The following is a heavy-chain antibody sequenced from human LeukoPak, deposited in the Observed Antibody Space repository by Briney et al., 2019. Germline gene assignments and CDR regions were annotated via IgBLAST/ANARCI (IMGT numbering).Heavy chain of an antibody. CDR1: GGSISSYY. CDR2: IYYSGST. CDR3: ARGGTVRNGMDV. V-gene: IGHV4-59*01. Sequence: PSETLSLTCTVTGGSISSYYWSWIRQPPGKGLEWIGYIYYSGSTNYNPSLKSRVTISVDTSRNQFSLKLSSVTAADTAVYYCARGGTVRNGMDVWGQGTTVTVSS. D-gene: IGHD1-26*01. J-gene: IGHJ6*02.